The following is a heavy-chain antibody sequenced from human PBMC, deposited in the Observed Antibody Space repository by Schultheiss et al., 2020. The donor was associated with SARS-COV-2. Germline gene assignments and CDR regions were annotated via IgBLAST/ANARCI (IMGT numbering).Heavy chain of an antibody. J-gene: IGHJ4*02. Sequence: SETLSLTCAVYGGSFSDYYWKWIRQPPGKGLEWIGYIYYSGSTNYNPSLKSRVTISVDTSKNQFSLKLSSVTAADTAVYYCAKEMVITLFDYWGQGTLVTVSS. V-gene: IGHV4-34*11. CDR2: IYYSGST. CDR1: GGSFSDYY. D-gene: IGHD3-22*01. CDR3: AKEMVITLFDY.